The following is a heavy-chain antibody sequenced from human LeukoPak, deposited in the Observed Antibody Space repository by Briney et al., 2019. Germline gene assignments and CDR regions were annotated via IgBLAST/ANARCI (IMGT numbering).Heavy chain of an antibody. CDR1: GGSISSYY. J-gene: IGHJ4*02. D-gene: IGHD6-13*01. CDR3: ASPGIVAAGTDRGFDY. Sequence: PSETLSLTCTVSGGSISSYYWSWIRQPPGKGMEWIGFIYYSGSTNYNPSLKSRVTISVDTSKNQFSLRLSSVTAADTAVYYCASPGIVAAGTDRGFDYWGQGTLVTVSS. CDR2: IYYSGST. V-gene: IGHV4-59*01.